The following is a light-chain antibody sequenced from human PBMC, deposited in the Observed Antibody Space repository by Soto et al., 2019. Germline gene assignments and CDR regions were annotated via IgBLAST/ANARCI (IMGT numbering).Light chain of an antibody. V-gene: IGLV1-40*01. CDR1: SSNIGAGYD. Sequence: QSVLTQPPSVSRAQGQRVTISCTGSSSNIGAGYDVHWYQQLPGTAPKLPIYGNSNRPSGVPDRFSGSKSGTSASLAITGLQAEDEADYYCQSYDSSLSGYVFGTGTKLTVL. CDR2: GNS. CDR3: QSYDSSLSGYV. J-gene: IGLJ1*01.